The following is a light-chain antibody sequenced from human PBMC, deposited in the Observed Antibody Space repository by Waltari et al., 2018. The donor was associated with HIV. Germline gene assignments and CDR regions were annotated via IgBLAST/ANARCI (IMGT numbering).Light chain of an antibody. CDR3: MQALQTPLIT. J-gene: IGKJ5*01. CDR2: LGS. V-gene: IGKV2-28*01. Sequence: DIVMTQSPLSLPVTPGEPASISCRSSQSLLNSNGVNYLDWYLQKPGQSPRLLIYLGSNRAPGVPYRFSGSGSGTDFTLKISRVEAEDVGVYYCMQALQTPLITFGQGTRLEIK. CDR1: QSLLNSNGVNY.